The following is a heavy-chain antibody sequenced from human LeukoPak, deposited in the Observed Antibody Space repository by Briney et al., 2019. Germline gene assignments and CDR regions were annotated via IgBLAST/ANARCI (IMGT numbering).Heavy chain of an antibody. CDR3: AKDGVVRGLGPYYFDS. Sequence: GGSLRLSCASSGFTFTSYAVSWVRQAPGKGLEWVSTISYSGDTTYHTDSVKGRFTISRDISKNTVYLQMNSLKAEDTAVYYCAKDGVVRGLGPYYFDSWGQGSLVTVSS. V-gene: IGHV3-23*01. CDR2: ISYSGDTT. D-gene: IGHD3-10*01. J-gene: IGHJ4*02. CDR1: GFTFTSYA.